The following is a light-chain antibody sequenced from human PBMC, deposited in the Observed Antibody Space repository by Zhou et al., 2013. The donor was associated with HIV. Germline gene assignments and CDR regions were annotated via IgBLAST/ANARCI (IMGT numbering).Light chain of an antibody. J-gene: IGKJ4*01. CDR1: QDINTW. CDR3: QQYNSYLPLT. V-gene: IGKV1D-16*01. Sequence: DIQMTQSPSSVSASVGDRVTIACRASQDINTWLAWYQQKPGKAPKLLIYSASTLQSGVPSTFSGSGSGSAFNLTISSLQPDDFATYYCQQYNSYLPLTFGGGTKVEIK. CDR2: SAS.